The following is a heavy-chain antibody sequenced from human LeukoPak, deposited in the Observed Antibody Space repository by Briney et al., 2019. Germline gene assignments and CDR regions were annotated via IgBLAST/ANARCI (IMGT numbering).Heavy chain of an antibody. CDR3: ARDDSYGYGFDP. J-gene: IGHJ5*02. D-gene: IGHD5-18*01. Sequence: GASVQFSCKASGGTFSSYAISWVRQAPGQGLEWMGRIIPILGIANYAQKFQGRVTITADKSTSTAYMELSSLRSEDTAVYYFARDDSYGYGFDPWGQGTLVTVSS. CDR2: IIPILGIA. V-gene: IGHV1-69*04. CDR1: GGTFSSYA.